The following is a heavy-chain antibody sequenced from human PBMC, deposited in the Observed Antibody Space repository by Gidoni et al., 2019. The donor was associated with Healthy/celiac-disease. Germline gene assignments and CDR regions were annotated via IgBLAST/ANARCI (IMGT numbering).Heavy chain of an antibody. CDR2: LNPNSGGT. Sequence: QVQLVQSGAEVKKPGASVKVSCKASGYTFTGYSMNWVRQAPGQGLEWMGWLNPNSGGTNYAQKFQGRVTMTRDTSISTAYMELSRLRSDDTAVYYCARLNTYSYYYGMDVWGQGTTVTVSS. CDR1: GYTFTGYS. J-gene: IGHJ6*02. V-gene: IGHV1-2*02. CDR3: ARLNTYSYYYGMDV. D-gene: IGHD2-15*01.